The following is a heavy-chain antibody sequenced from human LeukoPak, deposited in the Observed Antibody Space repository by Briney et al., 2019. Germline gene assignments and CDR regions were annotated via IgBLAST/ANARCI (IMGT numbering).Heavy chain of an antibody. Sequence: GGSLRLSCAASGFTFSSYAMSWVRQAPGKGLEWVSAISGSGGSTYYADSVKGRFTISRDNSKNSLYLQMNSLRTEDTALYYCAKEKYGYKYFDYWGQGTLVTVSS. J-gene: IGHJ4*02. CDR3: AKEKYGYKYFDY. CDR1: GFTFSSYA. D-gene: IGHD5-24*01. CDR2: ISGSGGST. V-gene: IGHV3-23*01.